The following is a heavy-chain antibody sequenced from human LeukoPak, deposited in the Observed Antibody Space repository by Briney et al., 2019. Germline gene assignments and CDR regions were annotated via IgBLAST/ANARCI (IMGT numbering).Heavy chain of an antibody. CDR3: ARVAYYYGSGSPRGDYYYYGMDV. CDR1: GGSFSVYY. CDR2: INHSGST. Sequence: PSETLSLTCAVYGGSFSVYYWSWIRQPPGKGLEWIGEINHSGSTNYNPSLKSRVTISVDTSKNQFSLKLSSVTAADTAVYYCARVAYYYGSGSPRGDYYYYGMDVWGQGTTVTVSS. J-gene: IGHJ6*02. D-gene: IGHD3-10*01. V-gene: IGHV4-34*01.